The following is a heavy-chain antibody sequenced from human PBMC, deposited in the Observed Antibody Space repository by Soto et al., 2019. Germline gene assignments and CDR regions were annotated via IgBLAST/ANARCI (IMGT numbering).Heavy chain of an antibody. D-gene: IGHD1-1*01. CDR1: GFALSMYW. J-gene: IGHJ4*02. Sequence: GESLRLSCEASGFALSMYWMSWVRQAPGMGLQWVANINQVGSIQHYVDSVRGRFTVSRDNAKNSLFLQMNSLSAEDTAVYNCARPKETGTTFGYCVQGSPVTVSA. V-gene: IGHV3-7*03. CDR3: ARPKETGTTFGY. CDR2: INQVGSIQ.